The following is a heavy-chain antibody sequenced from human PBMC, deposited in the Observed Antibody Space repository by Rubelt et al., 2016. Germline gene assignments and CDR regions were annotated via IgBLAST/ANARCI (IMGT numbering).Heavy chain of an antibody. J-gene: IGHJ4*02. D-gene: IGHD6-19*01. Sequence: VQLLESGGGLVQPGGSLRLSCAASGFTFSSYAMSWVRQAPGKGLEWVSAISGSGDSTYYGDSGKGRFTISRDNSKNTLYLQMNSRRAEDTAVVYCAKAVEAVEYYFDYWGQGTLVTVSS. CDR3: AKAVEAVEYYFDY. CDR2: ISGSGDST. CDR1: GFTFSSYA. V-gene: IGHV3-23*01.